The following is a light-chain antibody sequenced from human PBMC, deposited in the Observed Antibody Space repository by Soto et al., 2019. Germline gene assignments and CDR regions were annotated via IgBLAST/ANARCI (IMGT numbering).Light chain of an antibody. CDR2: AAS. CDR3: QQASSLPIT. J-gene: IGKJ5*01. CDR1: QDIADY. V-gene: IGKV1D-12*01. Sequence: HGIHNQSSVSASVGDRVIIGCRPSQDIADYLAWYQHKPGRAPELLIHAASSLQSGVPSSFSGSGSGTDFTLTISSLQPEDFATYYCQQASSLPITFGQGTRLEIK.